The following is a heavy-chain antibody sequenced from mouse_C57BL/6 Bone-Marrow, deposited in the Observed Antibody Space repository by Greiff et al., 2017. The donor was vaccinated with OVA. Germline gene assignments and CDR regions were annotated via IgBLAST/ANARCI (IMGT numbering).Heavy chain of an antibody. CDR1: GFTFSDYG. CDR2: ISSGSSTI. J-gene: IGHJ2*01. CDR3: AALIVTTRVDY. Sequence: EVKLMESGGGLVKPGGSLKLSCAASGFTFSDYGMHWVRQAPEKGLEWVAYISSGSSTIYYADTVKGRFTISRDNAKNTLFLQMTSLRSEDTAMYYCAALIVTTRVDYWGQGTTLTVSS. V-gene: IGHV5-17*01. D-gene: IGHD2-5*01.